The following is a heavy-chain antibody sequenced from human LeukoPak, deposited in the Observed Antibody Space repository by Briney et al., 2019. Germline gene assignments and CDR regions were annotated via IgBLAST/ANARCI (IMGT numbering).Heavy chain of an antibody. CDR1: GGSFSNYY. J-gene: IGHJ6*02. CDR2: INHSGST. V-gene: IGHV4-34*01. D-gene: IGHD6-13*01. CDR3: ARDHTQGSSWLYYYYYGMDV. Sequence: SETLSLTCAVHGGSFSNYYWSWIRQPPGKGLEWIGEINHSGSTNYNPSLKSRVTISVDTSKNQFSLRLNSVTAADTAVYYCARDHTQGSSWLYYYYYGMDVWGQGTTVTVSS.